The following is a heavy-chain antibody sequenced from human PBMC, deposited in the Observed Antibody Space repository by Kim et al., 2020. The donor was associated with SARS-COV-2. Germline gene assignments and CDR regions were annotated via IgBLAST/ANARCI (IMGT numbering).Heavy chain of an antibody. V-gene: IGHV1-69*13. CDR2: IIPIFGTA. CDR3: ARDLRGITIFGVADYYYYGMDV. J-gene: IGHJ6*02. Sequence: SVKVSCKASGGTFSSYAISWVRQAPGQGLEWMGGIIPIFGTANYAQKFQGRVTITADESTSTAYMELSSLRSEDTAVYYCARDLRGITIFGVADYYYYGMDVWGQGTTVTVSS. D-gene: IGHD3-3*01. CDR1: GGTFSSYA.